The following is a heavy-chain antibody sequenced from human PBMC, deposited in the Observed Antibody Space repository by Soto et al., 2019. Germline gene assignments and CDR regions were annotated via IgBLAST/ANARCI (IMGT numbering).Heavy chain of an antibody. Sequence: GGSLRLSCAASGFTFSNYAMHWVRQAPGKGLEWVALTSYDGNNEYYTDSVKGRFTISRDNSKNTLFLQMNSPRPEDTAVYYCAKDKGVFNWAPSYFDYWGQGALLTVSS. CDR1: GFTFSNYA. CDR2: TSYDGNNE. V-gene: IGHV3-30*18. D-gene: IGHD1-1*01. J-gene: IGHJ4*02. CDR3: AKDKGVFNWAPSYFDY.